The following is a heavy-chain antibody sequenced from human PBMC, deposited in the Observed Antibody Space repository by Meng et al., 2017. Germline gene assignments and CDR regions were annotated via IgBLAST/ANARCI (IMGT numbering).Heavy chain of an antibody. D-gene: IGHD3-3*01. V-gene: IGHV3-74*01. CDR2: IGSDGGIT. J-gene: IGHJ4*02. CDR3: ARALVWVRFDY. Sequence: GESLKISCGASGFNFGDYQMHWVRQAPGKGLEWISRIGSDGGITTYADSVKGRFTISRDNDKKTLYLQMNSLGAEDTAVYYCARALVWVRFDYWGQGALVTVSS. CDR1: GFNFGDYQ.